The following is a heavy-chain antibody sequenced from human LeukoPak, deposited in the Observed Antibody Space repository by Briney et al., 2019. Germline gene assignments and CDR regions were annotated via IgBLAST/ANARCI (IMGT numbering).Heavy chain of an antibody. CDR3: ARDRRSGGSCQYYFDY. D-gene: IGHD2-15*01. CDR1: GFTFSSYA. J-gene: IGHJ4*02. CDR2: ISSNGGST. Sequence: GGSLRLSCVASGFTFSSYAMHWVRQAPGKGLEYVSAISSNGGSTYYANSVKGRFTISRDNSKNTLYLQMGSLRAEDMAVYYCARDRRSGGSCQYYFDYWGQGTLVTVSS. V-gene: IGHV3-64*01.